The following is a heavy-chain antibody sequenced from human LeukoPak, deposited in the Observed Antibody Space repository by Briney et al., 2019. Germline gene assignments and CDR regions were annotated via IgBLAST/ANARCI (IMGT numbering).Heavy chain of an antibody. CDR3: AKDILSGSYYYFDY. Sequence: PGGSLRLSCVASGFTFDDYAMHWVRQAPGKGLGWDSGISWNSGSVGYADSVKGRFTIYRDNAKNSLYLQMNSLSAEDTALYYCAKDILSGSYYYFDYWGQGTLVTVSS. CDR1: GFTFDDYA. V-gene: IGHV3-9*01. J-gene: IGHJ4*02. CDR2: ISWNSGSV. D-gene: IGHD1-26*01.